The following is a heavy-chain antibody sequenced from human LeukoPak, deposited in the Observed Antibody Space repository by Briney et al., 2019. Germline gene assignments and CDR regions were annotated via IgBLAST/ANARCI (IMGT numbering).Heavy chain of an antibody. J-gene: IGHJ3*02. Sequence: SVKVSCKASGGTFSSYAISWVRQAPGQGLEWMERIIPILGIANYAQKFQGRVTITADKSTSTAYMELSSLRSEDTAVYYCARERPPSYGGLDAFDIWGQGTMVTVSS. CDR1: GGTFSSYA. V-gene: IGHV1-69*04. D-gene: IGHD4-23*01. CDR3: ARERPPSYGGLDAFDI. CDR2: IIPILGIA.